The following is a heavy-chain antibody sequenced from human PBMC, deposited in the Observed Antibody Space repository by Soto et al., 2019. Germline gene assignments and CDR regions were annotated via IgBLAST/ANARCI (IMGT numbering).Heavy chain of an antibody. CDR1: GISVSTSDYY. D-gene: IGHD2-15*01. V-gene: IGHV4-39*01. CDR2: IYYSGST. Sequence: PSETLSLTCTVSGISVSTSDYYWGWVLQPPGKGLDWIGNIYYSGSTFYNPSLRSRVTLSVDTSKNQFSLRLNSVTVADTAVYFCAGFVVPASRNSDFDYWGQGTLVTVSS. CDR3: AGFVVPASRNSDFDY. J-gene: IGHJ4*02.